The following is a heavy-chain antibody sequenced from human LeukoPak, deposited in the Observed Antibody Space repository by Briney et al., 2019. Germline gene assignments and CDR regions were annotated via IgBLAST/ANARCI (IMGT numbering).Heavy chain of an antibody. J-gene: IGHJ6*02. D-gene: IGHD5-12*01. CDR1: GFTVSSNY. CDR3: AREDRGLPPYYYYGMDV. V-gene: IGHV3-53*04. CDR2: IYSGGST. Sequence: GGSLRLSCAASGFTVSSNYMSWVRQAPGKGLEWVSVIYSGGSTYYADSVKGRFTISRHNSKNTLYLQMNSLRAEDTAVYYCAREDRGLPPYYYYGMDVWGQGTTVTVSS.